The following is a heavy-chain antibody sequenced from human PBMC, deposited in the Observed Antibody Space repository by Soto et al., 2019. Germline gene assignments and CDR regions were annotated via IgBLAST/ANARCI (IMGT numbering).Heavy chain of an antibody. CDR2: FSGRGGYT. J-gene: IGHJ3*02. D-gene: IGHD3-10*01. CDR3: AKDYGSGSYYNPDAFDI. Sequence: GGSLRLSCAASGFTFSSYAMSWVRQAPGKGLEWVSGFSGRGGYTYYADSVKARFTISRDNSRNTLYLQMNSLRAEDTAVYYCAKDYGSGSYYNPDAFDIWGQGTMVTVSS. V-gene: IGHV3-23*01. CDR1: GFTFSSYA.